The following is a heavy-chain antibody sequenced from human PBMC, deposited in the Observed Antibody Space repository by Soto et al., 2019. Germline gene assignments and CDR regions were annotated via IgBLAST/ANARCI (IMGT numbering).Heavy chain of an antibody. J-gene: IGHJ4*02. CDR3: AKDLCSSPPGVY. V-gene: IGHV3-23*01. Sequence: EVQLLESGGGLVQPGGSLRLSCAASGFTFSNYAMSWARQAPGKGLEWVSSISVSGGSTYYADSVKGRFTISRDISKNTLYLQMNSLRAEDTAVYYCAKDLCSSPPGVYWCQGTLVTVSS. CDR2: ISVSGGST. D-gene: IGHD6-6*01. CDR1: GFTFSNYA.